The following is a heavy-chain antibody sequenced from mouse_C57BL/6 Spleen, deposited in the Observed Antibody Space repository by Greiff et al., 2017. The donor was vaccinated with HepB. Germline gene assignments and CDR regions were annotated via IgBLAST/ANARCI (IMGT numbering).Heavy chain of an antibody. V-gene: IGHV5-6*01. CDR3: ARSLQYFDV. CDR1: GFTFSSYG. Sequence: EVMLVESGGDLVKPGGSLKLSCAASGFTFSSYGMSWVRQTPDKRLEWVATISSGGSYTYYPDSVKGRFTISRDNAKNTLYLQMSSLKSEDTAMYYCARSLQYFDVWGTGTTVTVSS. J-gene: IGHJ1*03. CDR2: ISSGGSYT.